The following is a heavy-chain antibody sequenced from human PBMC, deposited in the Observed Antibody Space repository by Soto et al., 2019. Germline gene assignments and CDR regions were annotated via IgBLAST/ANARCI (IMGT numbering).Heavy chain of an antibody. J-gene: IGHJ5*02. CDR2: IDPRDSYV. V-gene: IGHV5-10-1*01. Sequence: GESLKSSCTGFGYTFTTFWISWVRQMPGKGLEWMGRIDPRDSYVNYSPSFQGHVTISLDKSISTAYLQWGSLKASDTAMYYCARLFCSTTTCDSWFDPWGQGTLVTVLL. CDR1: GYTFTTFW. D-gene: IGHD2-2*01. CDR3: ARLFCSTTTCDSWFDP.